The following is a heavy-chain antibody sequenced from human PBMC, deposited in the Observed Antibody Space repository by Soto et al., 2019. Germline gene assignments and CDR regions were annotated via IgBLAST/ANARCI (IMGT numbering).Heavy chain of an antibody. CDR3: TRDWEITVSTWSFGGF. D-gene: IGHD3-10*01. Sequence: QVQLVQSGAEVKKPGSSVKVSCKASGGTFSPYTINWVRQAPGQGPEWMGRIIPFHGVTNYAQKFQARVTITADKSKSTAYMELSGLRFEDTAMYYCTRDWEITVSTWSFGGFWGRGTLVTVSS. CDR1: GGTFSPYT. J-gene: IGHJ4*02. V-gene: IGHV1-69*08. CDR2: IIPFHGVT.